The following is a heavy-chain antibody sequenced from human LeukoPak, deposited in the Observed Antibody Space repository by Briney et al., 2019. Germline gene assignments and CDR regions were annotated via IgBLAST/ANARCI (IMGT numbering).Heavy chain of an antibody. CDR3: ARASAPGGTRLFDY. V-gene: IGHV4-59*01. J-gene: IGHJ4*02. CDR2: IYSSGTT. D-gene: IGHD2-15*01. CDR1: GGSISNYY. Sequence: SETLSLTCNVSGGSISNYYWNWIRQPPGQGLEWIGFIYSSGTTNYNPSLKSRLSFSIDTSKNQFSLKMPSLTAADTAVYFCARASAPGGTRLFDYWGQGTLVTVSS.